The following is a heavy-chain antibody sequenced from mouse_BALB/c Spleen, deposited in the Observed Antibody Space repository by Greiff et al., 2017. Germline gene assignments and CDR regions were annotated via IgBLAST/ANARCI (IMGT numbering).Heavy chain of an antibody. Sequence: EVQLQESGGGLVKPGGSLKLSCAASGFTFSSYAMSWVRQTPEKRLEWVASISSGGSTYYPDSVKGRFTISRDNARNILYLQMSSLRSEDTAMYYCARWYAAYYYAMDYWGQGTSVTVSS. D-gene: IGHD1-1*02. J-gene: IGHJ4*01. CDR1: GFTFSSYA. CDR3: ARWYAAYYYAMDY. V-gene: IGHV5-6-5*01. CDR2: ISSGGST.